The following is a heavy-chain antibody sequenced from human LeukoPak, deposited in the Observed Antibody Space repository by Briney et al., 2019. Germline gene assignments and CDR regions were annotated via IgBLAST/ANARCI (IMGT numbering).Heavy chain of an antibody. Sequence: TGGSLRLSCADSGFIVSTNFMSWVRQAPGKGLEWVSLIYDGRRTYYADSVKGRFTISRDNSKNTLNLQMNSLRAEDTAIYYCARGAGYPFYMDVWGKGTTVTVSS. D-gene: IGHD5-18*01. CDR3: ARGAGYPFYMDV. CDR1: GFIVSTNF. CDR2: IYDGRRT. V-gene: IGHV3-66*02. J-gene: IGHJ6*03.